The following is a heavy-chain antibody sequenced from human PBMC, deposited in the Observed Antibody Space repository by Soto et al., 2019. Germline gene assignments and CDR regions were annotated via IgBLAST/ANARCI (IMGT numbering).Heavy chain of an antibody. CDR2: INAGNGNT. CDR3: ARVLTVTTFDY. D-gene: IGHD4-17*01. CDR1: GYTFTSYA. Sequence: QVQLVQSGAEVKKPGASVKVSCKASGYTFTSYAMHWVRQAPGQRLEWMGWINAGNGNTKYSQKFQGRVTITRDTSASTAYMQLSSLRSEDTAVYYFARVLTVTTFDYWGQGTLVTVSS. J-gene: IGHJ4*02. V-gene: IGHV1-3*01.